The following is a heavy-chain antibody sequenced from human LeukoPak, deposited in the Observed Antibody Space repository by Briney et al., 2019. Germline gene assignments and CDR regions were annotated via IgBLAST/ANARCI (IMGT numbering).Heavy chain of an antibody. CDR3: AIQQLVNY. Sequence: PGGSLRLSCAASGFTFSSYWMSWVRQAPGKGLEWVSSISSSSSYIYYADSVKGRFTISRDNAKNSLYLQMNSLRAEDTAVYYCAIQQLVNYWGQGTLVTVSS. J-gene: IGHJ4*02. CDR1: GFTFSSYW. CDR2: ISSSSSYI. V-gene: IGHV3-21*01. D-gene: IGHD6-13*01.